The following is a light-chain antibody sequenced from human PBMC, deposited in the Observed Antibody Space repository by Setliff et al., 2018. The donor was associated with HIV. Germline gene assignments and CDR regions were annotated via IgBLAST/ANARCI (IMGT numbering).Light chain of an antibody. CDR3: QQRNTRPPEVT. V-gene: IGKV3-11*01. CDR1: QSVSGY. J-gene: IGKJ5*01. CDR2: DAS. Sequence: EIVLTQSPTTLSLSPGERATLSCRASQSVSGYLAWHQQKPGQPPRLLIYDASKRATGVPARFSGSGSGTDFTLTISSLEPEDFAVYYCQQRNTRPPEVTFGQGTRLEIK.